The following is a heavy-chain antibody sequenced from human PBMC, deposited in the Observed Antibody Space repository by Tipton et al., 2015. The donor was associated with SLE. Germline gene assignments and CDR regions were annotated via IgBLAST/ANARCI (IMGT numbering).Heavy chain of an antibody. J-gene: IGHJ3*02. D-gene: IGHD1-26*01. CDR3: ARDQGGSYYSAFDI. CDR1: GFTFSSYD. V-gene: IGHV3-13*04. CDR2: IGTAGDT. Sequence: GSLSLSCAASGFTFSSYDMHWVRQATGKGLEWVSAIGTAGDTYYPGSVKGRFTISRENAKNSLYLQMNSLRAGDTAVYYCARDQGGSYYSAFDIWGQGTMVTVSS.